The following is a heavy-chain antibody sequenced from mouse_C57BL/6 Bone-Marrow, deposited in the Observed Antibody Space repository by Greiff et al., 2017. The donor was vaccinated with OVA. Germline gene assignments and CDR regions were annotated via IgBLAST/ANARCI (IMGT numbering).Heavy chain of an antibody. Sequence: VQLKESGPELVKPGASVKISCKASGYSFTGYYMNWVKQSPEKSLEWIGEINPSTGGTTYNQKFKAKATLTVDKSSSTAYMRLKSLTSEDSAVYYCARDGYYWFAYWGQGTLVTVSA. CDR1: GYSFTGYY. CDR3: ARDGYYWFAY. CDR2: INPSTGGT. D-gene: IGHD2-3*01. J-gene: IGHJ3*01. V-gene: IGHV1-42*01.